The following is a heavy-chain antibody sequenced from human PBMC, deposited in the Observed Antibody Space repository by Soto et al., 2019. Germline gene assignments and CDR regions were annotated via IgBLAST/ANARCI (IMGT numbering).Heavy chain of an antibody. CDR3: AGDSRTDAFDI. J-gene: IGHJ3*02. CDR1: GGSIGSGGYY. V-gene: IGHV4-31*03. Sequence: SETLSLTCTVSGGSIGSGGYYWSWIRQHPGKGLEWIGYIYYSGSTYYNPSLKSRVTISVDTSKNQFSLKLSSVTAADTAVYYCAGDSRTDAFDIWGQGTMVTVSS. CDR2: IYYSGST.